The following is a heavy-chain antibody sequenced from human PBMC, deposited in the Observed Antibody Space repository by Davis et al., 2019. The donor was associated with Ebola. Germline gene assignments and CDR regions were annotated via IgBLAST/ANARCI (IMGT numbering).Heavy chain of an antibody. D-gene: IGHD3-10*01. V-gene: IGHV4-34*01. Sequence: PSETLSLTCTVSGGSISGYYWSWIRQPPGKGLEWIGEINHSGSTNYNPSLKSRVTISVDTSKNQFSLKLSSVTAADTAVYYCARGRGSGSGYFDYWGQGTLVTVSS. CDR1: GGSISGYY. CDR3: ARGRGSGSGYFDY. J-gene: IGHJ4*02. CDR2: INHSGST.